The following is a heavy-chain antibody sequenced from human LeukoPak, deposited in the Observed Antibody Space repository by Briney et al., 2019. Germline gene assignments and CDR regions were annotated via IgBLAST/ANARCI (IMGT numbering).Heavy chain of an antibody. CDR1: GFTFSSYS. D-gene: IGHD4-11*01. J-gene: IGHJ6*03. CDR2: IRYDGSNK. CDR3: TGALFDYSNPNYMDV. Sequence: GGSLRLSCAASGFTFSSYSMNWVRQAPGKGLEWVAFIRYDGSNKYYADSVKGRFTISRDNSKNTLYLQMNSLRAEDTAVYYCTGALFDYSNPNYMDVWGKGTTVTVSS. V-gene: IGHV3-30*02.